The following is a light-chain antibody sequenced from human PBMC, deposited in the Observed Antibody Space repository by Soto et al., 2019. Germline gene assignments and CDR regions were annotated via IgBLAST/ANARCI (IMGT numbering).Light chain of an antibody. Sequence: SCELTQSPSGSVSPGQTASITCSGDKLGDKYACWYQQKPGQSPVLVIYQDSKRPSGIPERFSGSNSGNTATLTISGTQAMDEADYYCQAWDSSTACVFGTGTKLTVL. J-gene: IGLJ1*01. CDR3: QAWDSSTACV. V-gene: IGLV3-1*01. CDR1: KLGDKY. CDR2: QDS.